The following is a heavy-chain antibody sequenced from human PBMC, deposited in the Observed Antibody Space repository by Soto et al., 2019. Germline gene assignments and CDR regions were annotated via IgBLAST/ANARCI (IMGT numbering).Heavy chain of an antibody. V-gene: IGHV4-39*01. CDR3: ARRYRGAYAWRN. CDR2: ISHTGIT. CDR1: GDSISSSDYY. D-gene: IGHD3-16*02. Sequence: PSLTCTVSGDSISSSDYYWGWIRQPPGKGLEWIGTISHTGITYYNPSLKSRLTISVDTSKNQFSLKLSSVTAEDTAVHYCARRYRGAYAWRNWRQGALVT. J-gene: IGHJ4*02.